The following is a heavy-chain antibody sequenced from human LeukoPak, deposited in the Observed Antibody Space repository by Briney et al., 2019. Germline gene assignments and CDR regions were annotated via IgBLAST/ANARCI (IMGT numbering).Heavy chain of an antibody. J-gene: IGHJ3*02. CDR1: RFTFSNYW. Sequence: GGSLRLSCAASRFTFSNYWMHWVRQAPGKGLVYVSRINSDGSSTSHADSVKGRFTISRDNAKNTLYLQMNSLRAEDTAVYYCVRGRGYYSSDAFDIWGQGTMVTVSS. D-gene: IGHD3-3*01. CDR2: INSDGSST. CDR3: VRGRGYYSSDAFDI. V-gene: IGHV3-74*01.